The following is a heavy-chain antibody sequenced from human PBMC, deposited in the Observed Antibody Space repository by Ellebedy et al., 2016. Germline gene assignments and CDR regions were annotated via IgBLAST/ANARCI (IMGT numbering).Heavy chain of an antibody. J-gene: IGHJ3*02. CDR2: IKAGNGNT. Sequence: ASVKVSCKDSGYTFTSYTMHWVRQAPGQRLEGMGWIKAGNGNTKYSQKFQGRVTINRDTSSNTAYMELINLRSEDTAFYFCARDMYSRGSYYDRVAFDIWGQGTVVTVSS. D-gene: IGHD3-22*01. V-gene: IGHV1-3*01. CDR1: GYTFTSYT. CDR3: ARDMYSRGSYYDRVAFDI.